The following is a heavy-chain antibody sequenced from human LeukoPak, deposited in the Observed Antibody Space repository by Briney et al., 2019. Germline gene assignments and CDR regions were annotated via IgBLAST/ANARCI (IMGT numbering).Heavy chain of an antibody. CDR2: IYNSGST. V-gene: IGHV4-59*02. CDR1: GGSVSIYY. Sequence: SETLSLTCTVSGGSVSIYYWSWIRQPPGKGLEWIGYIYNSGSTNYNPSLRSRVTISVDTSKNQFSLKLNSVTAADTAIYYCVRDRELTYWSQGTLVTVSS. CDR3: VRDRELTY. J-gene: IGHJ4*02. D-gene: IGHD1-26*01.